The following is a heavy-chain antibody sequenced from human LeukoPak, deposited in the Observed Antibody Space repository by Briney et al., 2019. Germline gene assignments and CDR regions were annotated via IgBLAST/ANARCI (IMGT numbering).Heavy chain of an antibody. J-gene: IGHJ3*02. V-gene: IGHV1-2*02. CDR1: GYTFTGYY. CDR2: INPNSGGT. Sequence: ASVKVSCKASGYTFTGYYMHWVRQAPGQGLEWMGWINPNSGGTNYAQKFQGRVTMTRDTSISTAYMELSRLRSDDTAVYYCASERAYCGGDCYPKKEDAFDIWGQGTMVTVSS. CDR3: ASERAYCGGDCYPKKEDAFDI. D-gene: IGHD2-21*02.